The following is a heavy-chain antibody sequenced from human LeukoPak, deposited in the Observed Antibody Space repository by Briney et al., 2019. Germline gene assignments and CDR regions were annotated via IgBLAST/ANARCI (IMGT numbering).Heavy chain of an antibody. CDR1: GGSISSSSYY. CDR2: IYYSGST. Sequence: SETLSLTCTVSGGSISSSSYYWGWIRQPPGKGLEGIGSIYYSGSTYYNPSLKSRVTISVDTSKNQFSLKLSSVTAADTAVYYCARLVAYSYGMDVWGQGTTVTVSS. V-gene: IGHV4-39*01. CDR3: ARLVAYSYGMDV. J-gene: IGHJ6*02.